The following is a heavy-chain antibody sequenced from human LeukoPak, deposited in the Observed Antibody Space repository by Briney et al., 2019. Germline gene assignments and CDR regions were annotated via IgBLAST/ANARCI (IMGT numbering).Heavy chain of an antibody. CDR1: GGTFSSYT. Sequence: SVKVSCKASGGTFSSYTISWVRQAPGQGLEWMGRIIPILGIANYAQKFQGRVTITADKSTSTAYMELSSLRSEDTAVYYCARGPYYDFWSGYYLAFARRQPYGMDVWGQGTTVTVSS. D-gene: IGHD3-3*01. CDR3: ARGPYYDFWSGYYLAFARRQPYGMDV. CDR2: IIPILGIA. V-gene: IGHV1-69*02. J-gene: IGHJ6*02.